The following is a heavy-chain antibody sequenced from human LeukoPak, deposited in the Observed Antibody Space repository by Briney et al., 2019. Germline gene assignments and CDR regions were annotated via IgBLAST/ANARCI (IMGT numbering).Heavy chain of an antibody. Sequence: PGGSLRLSCAAPGLTFSSYAMHWVRQAPGKGLEWVAVISYDGNNKFYADSVKGRFTISRDNSKSTLYLQMNSLRAEDTAVYYCARVISWVVAATSAFDFWGQGTLVTVSS. J-gene: IGHJ4*02. D-gene: IGHD2-15*01. CDR3: ARVISWVVAATSAFDF. V-gene: IGHV3-30-3*01. CDR1: GLTFSSYA. CDR2: ISYDGNNK.